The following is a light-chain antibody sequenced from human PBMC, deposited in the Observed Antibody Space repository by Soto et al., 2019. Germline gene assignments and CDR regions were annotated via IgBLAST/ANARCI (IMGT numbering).Light chain of an antibody. Sequence: DIQMTQSPSTLSASVEDRVTNTCRASQSIGDLLAWYQQKPGEAPKLLIYKASYLESGVPSRFSGSGSGTEFTLTISSLQPEDLATYYCQHYSAFSVTFGQGTKVDIK. J-gene: IGKJ1*01. CDR2: KAS. V-gene: IGKV1-5*03. CDR3: QHYSAFSVT. CDR1: QSIGDL.